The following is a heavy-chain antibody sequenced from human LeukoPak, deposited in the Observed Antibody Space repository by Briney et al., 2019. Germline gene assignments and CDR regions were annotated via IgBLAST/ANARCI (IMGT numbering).Heavy chain of an antibody. CDR2: IYYRGNS. CDR1: GGSISSSSYY. Sequence: PSETLSLTCSVSGGSISSSSYYWGWIRQPPGKGLEWIGSIYYRGNSYYNPSLKSRVTISVDTSKNHFSLKLRSVTAADTAVYYCAKDHYDSSGYPFDYWGQGTLVTVSS. V-gene: IGHV4-39*07. D-gene: IGHD3-22*01. CDR3: AKDHYDSSGYPFDY. J-gene: IGHJ4*02.